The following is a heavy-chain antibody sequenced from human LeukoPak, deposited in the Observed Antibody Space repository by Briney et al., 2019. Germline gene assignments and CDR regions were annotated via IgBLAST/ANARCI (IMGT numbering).Heavy chain of an antibody. CDR2: INQDGSEK. CDR3: ATGGSYSFY. D-gene: IGHD1-26*01. J-gene: IGHJ4*02. V-gene: IGHV3-7*01. CDR1: GFTFTSYW. Sequence: GGSLRLSCTTSGFTFTSYWMTWVRQAPGRGLEWVANINQDGSEKSFVDSVEGRFTISRDNAKNSLYLQMNSLRAEDTAIYYCATGGSYSFYWGQGTLVTASS.